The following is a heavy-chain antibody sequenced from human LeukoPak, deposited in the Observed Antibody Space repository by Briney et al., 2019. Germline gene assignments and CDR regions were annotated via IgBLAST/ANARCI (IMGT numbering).Heavy chain of an antibody. CDR2: IYYSGGT. CDR3: ARSVVTLYWYFDL. V-gene: IGHV4-59*01. Sequence: SETLSLTCTVSGGSISGYYYNWIRQPPGKGLEWIGYIYYSGGTNYNPSLKSRVTISLDTSKNQFSLKLSSVTTADTAVYYCARSVVTLYWYFDLWGRGTLVTVSS. D-gene: IGHD4-23*01. CDR1: GGSISGYY. J-gene: IGHJ2*01.